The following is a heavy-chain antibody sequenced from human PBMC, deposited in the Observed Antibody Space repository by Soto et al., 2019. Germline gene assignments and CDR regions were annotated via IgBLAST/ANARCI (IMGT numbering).Heavy chain of an antibody. D-gene: IGHD1-7*01. CDR2: ISYDGTNK. CDR3: AKMGSGTTCIDY. CDR1: GFTFSSYG. Sequence: GGCLRLSCAASGFTFSSYGIHWVRQAPGKGLEWVAVISYDGTNKYYADSVKGRFTISRDNSKNTLYLQMNSLRAEDTAVYYCAKMGSGTTCIDYWGQGTLVTVSS. J-gene: IGHJ4*02. V-gene: IGHV3-30*18.